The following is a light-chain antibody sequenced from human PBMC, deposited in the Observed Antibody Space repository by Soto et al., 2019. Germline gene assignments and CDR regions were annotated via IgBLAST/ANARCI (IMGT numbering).Light chain of an antibody. CDR1: QSISNW. CDR3: QQYSSYSRT. Sequence: DIQMTQSPSTLSASVGDRVTITCRASQSISNWLAWYQQKPGKAPKLLIYDAFNLESGVPSRFSGSVSGTEFTLAISSLQPDDFATYYCQQYSSYSRTFGQGTKV. CDR2: DAF. J-gene: IGKJ1*01. V-gene: IGKV1-5*01.